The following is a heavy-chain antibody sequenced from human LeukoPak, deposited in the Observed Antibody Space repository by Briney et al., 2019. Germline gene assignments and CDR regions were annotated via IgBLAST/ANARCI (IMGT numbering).Heavy chain of an antibody. J-gene: IGHJ4*02. CDR1: GGSISSYY. CDR2: IYYSGST. Sequence: SETLSLTCTVSGGSISSYYWSWIRQPPGKGLEWTGYIYYSGSTNYSPSLKSRVTISVDTSKNQFSLKLSSVTAADTAVYYCARHVDSRPQVPFDYWGQGTLVTVSS. CDR3: ARHVDSRPQVPFDY. V-gene: IGHV4-59*08. D-gene: IGHD3-22*01.